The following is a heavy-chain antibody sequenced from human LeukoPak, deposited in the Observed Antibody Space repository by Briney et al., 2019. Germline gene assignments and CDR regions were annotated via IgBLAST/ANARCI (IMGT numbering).Heavy chain of an antibody. D-gene: IGHD4-23*01. CDR3: ARVDYGGNSGPAY. CDR2: IYYSGST. Sequence: SQTLSLTCTVSGGSISSGDYYWRWIRQPPGKGLEWIGYIYYSGSTYYKPSLKSRVTISVDTSKNQFSLKLSSVTAADTAVYYCARVDYGGNSGPAYWGQGTLVTVSS. CDR1: GGSISSGDYY. J-gene: IGHJ4*02. V-gene: IGHV4-30-4*01.